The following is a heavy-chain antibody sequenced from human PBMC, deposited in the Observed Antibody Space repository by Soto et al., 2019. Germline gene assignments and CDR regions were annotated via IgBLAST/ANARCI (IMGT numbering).Heavy chain of an antibody. CDR1: GYTFTSYD. J-gene: IGHJ4*02. Sequence: ASVKVSCKASGYTFTSYDMHWVRQAPGQRLEWMGWINAGNGNTKYSQKFQGRVTITRDTSASTAYMELSSLRSEDTAVYYCARGRRGVVVVAATYFDYWGQGTLVTVSS. V-gene: IGHV1-3*01. CDR3: ARGRRGVVVVAATYFDY. CDR2: INAGNGNT. D-gene: IGHD2-15*01.